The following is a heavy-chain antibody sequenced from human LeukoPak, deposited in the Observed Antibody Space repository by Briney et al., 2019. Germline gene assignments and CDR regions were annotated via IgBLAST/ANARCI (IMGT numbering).Heavy chain of an antibody. D-gene: IGHD5-18*01. CDR1: GFTLSSYS. J-gene: IGHJ4*02. V-gene: IGHV3-21*01. CDR3: ARTVDTAMVFDY. CDR2: ISSSSSYI. Sequence: GGSLRLSCAASGFTLSSYSMNWVRQAPGKGLEWVSSISSSSSYIYYADSVKGRFTISRDNAKNSLYLQMNSLRAEDTAVYYCARTVDTAMVFDYWGQGTLVTVSS.